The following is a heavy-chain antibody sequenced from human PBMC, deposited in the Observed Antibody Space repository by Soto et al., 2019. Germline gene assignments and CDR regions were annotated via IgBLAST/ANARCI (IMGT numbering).Heavy chain of an antibody. Sequence: ASVNVSCKASGYTFTSYYMHWVRQAPGQGLEWMGIINPSGGSTSYAQKFQGRVTMTRDTSTSTVYMELSSLRSEDTAVYYCARLSSWYNGITGTTGYYYGMDVWGQGTTVTVSS. V-gene: IGHV1-46*01. CDR1: GYTFTSYY. D-gene: IGHD1-7*01. CDR2: INPSGGST. J-gene: IGHJ6*02. CDR3: ARLSSWYNGITGTTGYYYGMDV.